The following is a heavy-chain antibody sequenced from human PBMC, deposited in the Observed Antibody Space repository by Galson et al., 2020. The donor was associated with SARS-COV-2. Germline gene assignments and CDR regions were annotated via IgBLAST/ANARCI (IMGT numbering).Heavy chain of an antibody. D-gene: IGHD1-26*01. Sequence: ASVKVYCKVSGYTLTELSMHWVRQAPGKGLEWMGGFDPEDGETIYAQKFQGRVTMTEDTSTDTAYMELSSLRSEDTAVYYCASRWVVGATRDFDYWGQGTLVTVSS. CDR2: FDPEDGET. J-gene: IGHJ4*02. V-gene: IGHV1-24*01. CDR3: ASRWVVGATRDFDY. CDR1: GYTLTELS.